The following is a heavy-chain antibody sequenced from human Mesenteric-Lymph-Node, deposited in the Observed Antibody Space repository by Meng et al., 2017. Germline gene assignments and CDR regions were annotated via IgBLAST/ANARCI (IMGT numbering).Heavy chain of an antibody. V-gene: IGHV3-74*01. J-gene: IGHJ4*02. CDR3: ARNYDGGVDY. D-gene: IGHD4-23*01. CDR1: GFTFSSYV. CDR2: INNDGRST. Sequence: EVQLVESGVGLVQPGGSLRLSCAASGFTFSSYVMYWVRQAPGKGLEWASRINNDGRSTGYADSVKGRFTISRENAKNTLYLQMNSLRAEDTAVYYCARNYDGGVDYWGQGTLVTVSS.